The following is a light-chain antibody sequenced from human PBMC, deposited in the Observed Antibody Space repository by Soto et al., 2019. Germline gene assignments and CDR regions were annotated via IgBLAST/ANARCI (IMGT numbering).Light chain of an antibody. V-gene: IGKV1-9*01. CDR2: GAS. J-gene: IGKJ4*01. CDR1: QGITAY. Sequence: DIQLTQSPSFLSASVGDRVTISCRASQGITAYLAWYQQKPGKAPKLLIYGASTLQSGVPSRFSGSASGTECTLTISSLHTEDFATYFCQQFNASPLTFGGAIKLEIK. CDR3: QQFNASPLT.